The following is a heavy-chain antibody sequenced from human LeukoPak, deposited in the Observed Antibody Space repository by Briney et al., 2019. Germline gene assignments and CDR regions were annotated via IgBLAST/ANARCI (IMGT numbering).Heavy chain of an antibody. CDR1: GYTFTSYY. CDR2: INPSGGST. V-gene: IGHV1-46*01. Sequence: ASVKVSCKASGYTFTSYYMHWVRQAPGQGLEWMGIINPSGGSTSYAQKFQGRVTMTRDASTSTVYMELSSLRSEDTAVYYRARDFYDYYGMDVWGQGTTVTVSS. J-gene: IGHJ6*02. CDR3: ARDFYDYYGMDV.